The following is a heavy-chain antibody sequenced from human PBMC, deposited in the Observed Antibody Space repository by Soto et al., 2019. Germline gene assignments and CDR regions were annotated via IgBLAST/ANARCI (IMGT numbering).Heavy chain of an antibody. CDR3: AKVATSLIDY. D-gene: IGHD6-6*01. Sequence: GSLRRSCSASGCTFSSYAMSWVRQAPGKGLEWVSAISGSGGGTYYADSVKGRFTISRDNSKNTLYLQMNSLRAEDTAVYYCAKVATSLIDYWGQGTLVTVSS. V-gene: IGHV3-23*01. CDR2: ISGSGGGT. J-gene: IGHJ4*02. CDR1: GCTFSSYA.